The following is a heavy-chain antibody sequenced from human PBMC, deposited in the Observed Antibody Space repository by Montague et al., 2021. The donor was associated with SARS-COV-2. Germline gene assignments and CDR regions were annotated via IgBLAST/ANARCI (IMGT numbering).Heavy chain of an antibody. Sequence: SETLSLTCTVSGGSIISSCYYWGWIRQPPGKGLEWIGSIYYTATTYPNPSLKSPVAISVDTTKNQFTLKLSSVTAADTAVYYCARDTRIAMLVVVTRYGLDVWGQGTTVTVSS. V-gene: IGHV4-39*06. D-gene: IGHD3-22*01. CDR1: GGSIISSCYY. CDR2: IYYTATT. J-gene: IGHJ6*02. CDR3: ARDTRIAMLVVVTRYGLDV.